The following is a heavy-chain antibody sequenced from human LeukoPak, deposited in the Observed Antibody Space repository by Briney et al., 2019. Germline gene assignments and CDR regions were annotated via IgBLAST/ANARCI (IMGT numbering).Heavy chain of an antibody. J-gene: IGHJ4*02. CDR1: GYSFTSYW. CDR3: ARLITMVRGVKDD. Sequence: GESLKISCKGSGYSFTSYWIGWVRQMPGKGLEWMGIIYPGDSDTRYSPSFQGQVTIPADKSISTAYLRWSSLKASDTAMYYCARLITMVRGVKDDWGQGTLVTVSS. D-gene: IGHD3-10*01. CDR2: IYPGDSDT. V-gene: IGHV5-51*01.